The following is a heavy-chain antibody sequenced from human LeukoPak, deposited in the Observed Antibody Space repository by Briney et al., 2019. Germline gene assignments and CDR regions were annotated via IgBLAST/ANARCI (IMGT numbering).Heavy chain of an antibody. D-gene: IGHD3-10*01. CDR2: INHSGST. Sequence: SETLSLTCAVSGDSISNHIYYWDWIRQTPGKGLEWIGEINHSGSTNYNPSLKSRVTISVDTSKNQFSLQLNSVTPEDTAVYYCARGAVRGGTNFDYWGQGTLVTVSS. V-gene: IGHV4-39*07. J-gene: IGHJ4*02. CDR3: ARGAVRGGTNFDY. CDR1: GDSISNHIYY.